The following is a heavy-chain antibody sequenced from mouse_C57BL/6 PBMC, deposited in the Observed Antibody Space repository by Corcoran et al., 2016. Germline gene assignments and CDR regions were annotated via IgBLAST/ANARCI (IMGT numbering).Heavy chain of an antibody. D-gene: IGHD4-1*01. Sequence: EVQLQQSGPELVKPGASVKISCKASGYTLTDYYMNWVKQSHGKSLEWIGDINPNNGGTSYNQKFKGKATLTVDKSSSTAYMELRSLTSEDSAVYYCARETGTYCYFDVWGTGTTVTVSS. J-gene: IGHJ1*03. CDR2: INPNNGGT. CDR1: GYTLTDYY. V-gene: IGHV1-26*01. CDR3: ARETGTYCYFDV.